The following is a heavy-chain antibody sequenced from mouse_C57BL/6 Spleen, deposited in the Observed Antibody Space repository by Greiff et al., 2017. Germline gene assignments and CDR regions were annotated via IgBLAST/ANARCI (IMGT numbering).Heavy chain of an antibody. CDR2: IDPENGDT. D-gene: IGHD2-2*01. V-gene: IGHV14-4*01. CDR3: TTGGVYGYDKDY. CDR1: GFNIKDDY. Sequence: EVQLQQSGAELVRPGASVKLSCTASGFNIKDDYMHWVKQRPEQGLEWIGWIDPENGDTEYASKFQGKATITADTSSNTAYLQLSSLTSEDTAVYYCTTGGVYGYDKDYWGQGTTLTVSS. J-gene: IGHJ2*01.